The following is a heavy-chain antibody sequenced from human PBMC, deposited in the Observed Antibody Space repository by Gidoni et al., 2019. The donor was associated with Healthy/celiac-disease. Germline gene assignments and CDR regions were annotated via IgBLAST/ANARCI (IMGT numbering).Heavy chain of an antibody. J-gene: IGHJ5*02. CDR2: IYYSGST. CDR1: GGSISSGDYY. D-gene: IGHD4-17*01. V-gene: IGHV4-30-4*08. CDR3: ARVRDYGDYSPHDWFDP. Sequence: QVQLQESGPGLVKPSQTLSLTCTVSGGSISSGDYYWSWIRQPPGKGLEWIGYIYYSGSTYYNPSLKSRVTISVDTSKNQFSLKLSSVTAADTAVYYCARVRDYGDYSPHDWFDPWGQGTLVTVSS.